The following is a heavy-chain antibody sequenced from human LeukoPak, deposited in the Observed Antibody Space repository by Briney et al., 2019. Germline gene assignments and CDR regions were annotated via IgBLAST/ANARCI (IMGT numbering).Heavy chain of an antibody. V-gene: IGHV4-34*01. Sequence: SETLSLTCAVYGVSFSGYYWSWIRQPPGKGLEWIGEINHSGSTNYNPSLKSRVTISVDTSRNQFSLKLSSVTAADTAVYYCARDRGSWYSGFDYWGQGTLVTVSS. J-gene: IGHJ4*02. CDR1: GVSFSGYY. CDR2: INHSGST. D-gene: IGHD6-13*01. CDR3: ARDRGSWYSGFDY.